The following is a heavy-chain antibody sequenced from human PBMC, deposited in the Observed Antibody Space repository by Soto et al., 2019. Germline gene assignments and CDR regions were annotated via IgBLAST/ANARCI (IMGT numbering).Heavy chain of an antibody. Sequence: GGSLRLSCAAPGFTFSNAWMSWVRQAPGKGLEWVGRIKSKTDGGTTDYAAPVKGRFTISRDDSKNTLYLQMNSLKTEDTAVYYCMITPRSRMRSDYWGQGTPVPVYS. D-gene: IGHD2-8*01. CDR1: GFTFSNAW. J-gene: IGHJ4*02. V-gene: IGHV3-15*01. CDR3: MITPRSRMRSDY. CDR2: IKSKTDGGTT.